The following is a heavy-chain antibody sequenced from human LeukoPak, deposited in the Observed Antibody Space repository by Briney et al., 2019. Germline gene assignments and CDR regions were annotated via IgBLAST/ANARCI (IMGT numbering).Heavy chain of an antibody. J-gene: IGHJ3*02. CDR2: INPSSGGT. CDR1: GFTFTDYY. D-gene: IGHD1-26*01. Sequence: ASVKVSCKASGFTFTDYYIHWVRQAPGQGLEWMGWINPSSGGTNYARKFQGRVTMTRDSSISTSYMELSRLTSADTAVYYCARGRAKWASDAFDIWGQGTMVTVSS. V-gene: IGHV1-2*02. CDR3: ARGRAKWASDAFDI.